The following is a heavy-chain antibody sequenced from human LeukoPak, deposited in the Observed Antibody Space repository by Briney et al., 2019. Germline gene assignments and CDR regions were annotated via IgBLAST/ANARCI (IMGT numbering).Heavy chain of an antibody. CDR3: AREGVDVFDI. CDR2: TSSGSTYI. Sequence: PGGSLRLSCAASGFTFSSYSMNWVRQAPGKGLEWVSSTSSGSTYIYYADSLKGRFTISRDNAKNSLNLQMNSLRAEDTAVYYCAREGVDVFDIWGQGTMVTVSS. V-gene: IGHV3-21*01. J-gene: IGHJ3*02. CDR1: GFTFSSYS.